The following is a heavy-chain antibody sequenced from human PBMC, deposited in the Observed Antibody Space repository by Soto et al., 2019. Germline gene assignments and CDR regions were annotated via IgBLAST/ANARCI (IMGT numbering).Heavy chain of an antibody. Sequence: SETLSLTCTVSGGSISSGDYYWSWIRQPPGKGLEWIGYIYYSGSTYYNPSLKSRVTISVDTSKNQFSLKLSSVTAADTAVYYCARASRGGDFWSGGYHYNMDVWGQGTTVTVSS. CDR3: ARASRGGDFWSGGYHYNMDV. CDR1: GGSISSGDYY. V-gene: IGHV4-30-4*01. D-gene: IGHD3-3*01. J-gene: IGHJ6*03. CDR2: IYYSGST.